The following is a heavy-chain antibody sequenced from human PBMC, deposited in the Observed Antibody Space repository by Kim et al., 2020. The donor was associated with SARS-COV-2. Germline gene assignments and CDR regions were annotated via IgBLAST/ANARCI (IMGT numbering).Heavy chain of an antibody. CDR1: GFTFSSYS. CDR2: ISSSSSYI. V-gene: IGHV3-21*01. Sequence: GGSLRLSCAASGFTFSSYSMNWVRQAPGKGLEWVSSISSSSSYIYYADSVKGRFTISRDNAKNSLYLQMNSLRAEDTAVYYCAGPRGDYVGTSYYYYYGMDVWGQGTTVTVSS. D-gene: IGHD4-17*01. J-gene: IGHJ6*02. CDR3: AGPRGDYVGTSYYYYYGMDV.